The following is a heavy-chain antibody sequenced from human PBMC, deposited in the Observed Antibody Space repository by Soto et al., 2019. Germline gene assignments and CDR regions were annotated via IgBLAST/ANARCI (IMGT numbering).Heavy chain of an antibody. Sequence: QVQLQESGPGLVKPSETLSLTCTVSGGSVGSGRHYWSWIRQPPGKGLEWIGYIHDSGRTNYVSSLKSRVTISADQSRNQFFLKVYSVTAAGTAVYYCARGWDAGYWGQGTLVTVSS. CDR2: IHDSGRT. CDR3: ARGWDAGY. V-gene: IGHV4-61*01. J-gene: IGHJ4*02. D-gene: IGHD6-19*01. CDR1: GGSVGSGRHY.